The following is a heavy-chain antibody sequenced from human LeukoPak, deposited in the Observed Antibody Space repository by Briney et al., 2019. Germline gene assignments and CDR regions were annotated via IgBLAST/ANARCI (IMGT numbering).Heavy chain of an antibody. V-gene: IGHV6-1*01. J-gene: IGHJ6*02. CDR1: GDSFSSNSVA. D-gene: IGHD2-21*01. CDR2: TYYRSKWYS. Sequence: SQTLSLTCGISGDSFSSNSVAWNWIRQSPSRGLEWLGRTYYRSKWYSDYAVSIKGRITIKPDTSKNQSSLQLNSVTPEDTAVYYCARIGGDYSYGMDVWGQGTTVTVSS. CDR3: ARIGGDYSYGMDV.